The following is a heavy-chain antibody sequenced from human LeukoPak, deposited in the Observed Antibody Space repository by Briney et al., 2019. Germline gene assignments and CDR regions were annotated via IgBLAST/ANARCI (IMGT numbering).Heavy chain of an antibody. V-gene: IGHV3-30-3*01. J-gene: IGHJ6*02. CDR3: ARSKIGGYFYGMDV. D-gene: IGHD5/OR15-5a*01. Sequence: PGGSLRLSCAASGFTFSSYAMHWVRQAPGKGLEWVAVISYDGSNKYYADSVKGRFTISRDNSKNTLYLQMNSLRAEDTAVYYCARSKIGGYFYGMDVWGQGTTVTVSS. CDR1: GFTFSSYA. CDR2: ISYDGSNK.